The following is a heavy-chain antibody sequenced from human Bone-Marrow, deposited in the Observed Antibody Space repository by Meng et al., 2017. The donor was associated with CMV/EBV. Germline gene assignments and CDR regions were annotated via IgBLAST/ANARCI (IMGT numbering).Heavy chain of an antibody. CDR2: IGTAGDT. D-gene: IGHD5-12*01. CDR3: ARQSGYSGYDRVYYGMDV. Sequence: GESLKISCAACGFTFSSYDMHWVRRATGKGLEWVSAIGTAGDTYYPGSMKGQFTISRENAKNSLYLQMNSLRAEDTAVYYCARQSGYSGYDRVYYGMDVWGQGTTVTGSS. J-gene: IGHJ6*01. CDR1: GFTFSSYD. V-gene: IGHV3-13*03.